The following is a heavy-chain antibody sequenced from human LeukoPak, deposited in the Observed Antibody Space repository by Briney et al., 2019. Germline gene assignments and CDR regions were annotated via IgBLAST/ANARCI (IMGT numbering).Heavy chain of an antibody. J-gene: IGHJ3*02. CDR1: GFTFNSYW. Sequence: PGGSLRLSCAASGFTFNSYWMSWVRQAPGKGLEWVANIKQDGSEKYYVDSVKGRFTISRDNAKNSLYLQMNSLRAEDTAVYYCARFPITMIVVVYAFDIWGQGTMVTVSS. V-gene: IGHV3-7*01. CDR2: IKQDGSEK. CDR3: ARFPITMIVVVYAFDI. D-gene: IGHD3-22*01.